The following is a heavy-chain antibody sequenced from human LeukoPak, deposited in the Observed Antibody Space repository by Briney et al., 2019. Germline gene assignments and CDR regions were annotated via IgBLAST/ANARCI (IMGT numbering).Heavy chain of an antibody. CDR2: IYHNGNT. J-gene: IGHJ4*02. CDR3: ARDGYYDSSGYPF. D-gene: IGHD3-22*01. Sequence: SQTLSLTCAVSGVSISSGGYSWSWIRQPPGKGLEWIGYIYHNGNTYYSPSLKSRVTISVDKSKNQFSLKLSSVTAADTAVYYCARDGYYDSSGYPFWGQGTLVTVSS. CDR1: GVSISSGGYS. V-gene: IGHV4-30-2*01.